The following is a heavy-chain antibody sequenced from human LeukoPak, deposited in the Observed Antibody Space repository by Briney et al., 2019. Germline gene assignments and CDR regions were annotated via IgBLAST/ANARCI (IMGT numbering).Heavy chain of an antibody. CDR1: GYTFTGQY. D-gene: IGHD6-19*01. J-gene: IGHJ6*02. V-gene: IGHV1-2*02. Sequence: ASVTVSCKASGYTFTGQYMHWVRQAPGQGLEWMGWINPNSGGTNYAQKFQGRVTMTRDTSISTAYMELSRLRSDDTAVYYCARGGDSSGWYPLHYYYYGMDVWGQGTTVTVSS. CDR2: INPNSGGT. CDR3: ARGGDSSGWYPLHYYYYGMDV.